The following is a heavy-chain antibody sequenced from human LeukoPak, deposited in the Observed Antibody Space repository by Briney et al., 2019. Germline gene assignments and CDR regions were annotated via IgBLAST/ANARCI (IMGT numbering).Heavy chain of an antibody. CDR1: GYTFTSYG. J-gene: IGHJ4*02. Sequence: ASVKVSCKASGYTFTSYGISWVRQAPGQGLEWMGWISAYNGNTNYAQKLQGRVTMTTDTSTSTAYMELRSLRSEDTAVYFCARGGFYYGSGSYSFDYWGQGTVVTVSS. V-gene: IGHV1-18*01. CDR3: ARGGFYYGSGSYSFDY. D-gene: IGHD3-10*01. CDR2: ISAYNGNT.